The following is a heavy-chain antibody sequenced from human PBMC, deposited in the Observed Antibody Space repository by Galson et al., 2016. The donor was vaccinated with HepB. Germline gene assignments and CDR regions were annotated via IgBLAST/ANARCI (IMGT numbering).Heavy chain of an antibody. Sequence: TVKVSCKASGYTFTNYAMNWVRQAPGQGLEWMGWINTNTGKPTYAQGFTGRFVFSLDTSVSTAYLQISSLKAEDTAVYYCARDQSGHCSSRSCYSVYGMDVWGQGTTVTVSS. CDR3: ARDQSGHCSSRSCYSVYGMDV. D-gene: IGHD2-15*01. CDR2: INTNTGKP. CDR1: GYTFTNYA. J-gene: IGHJ6*02. V-gene: IGHV7-4-1*02.